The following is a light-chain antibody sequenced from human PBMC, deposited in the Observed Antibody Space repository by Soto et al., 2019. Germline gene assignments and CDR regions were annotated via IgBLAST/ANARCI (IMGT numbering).Light chain of an antibody. CDR1: QSIISS. CDR2: GVY. CDR3: HQYNNWPPWT. Sequence: EIVLTQSPGILSLSPGERASLSCGAIQSIISSFLAWYQQKPGQAPRLLIYGVYTRAPGIPARFSGSGSGTEFTLTISSLQSEDFAVYYCHQYNNWPPWTFGQGTKVDIK. V-gene: IGKV3D-15*01. J-gene: IGKJ1*01.